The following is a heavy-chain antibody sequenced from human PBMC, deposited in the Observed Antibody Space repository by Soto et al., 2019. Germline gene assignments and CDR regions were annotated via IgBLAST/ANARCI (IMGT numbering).Heavy chain of an antibody. J-gene: IGHJ4*02. CDR3: ARGGGIAVAGTHLDY. CDR1: GFTFSSYA. CDR2: IGGSDAGT. D-gene: IGHD6-19*01. V-gene: IGHV3-23*01. Sequence: EVQLLESGGGLVQPGGSLRLSCAASGFTFSSYAMSWVRQAPGKGLEWVSGIGGSDAGTNYADSVKGRFTISRDNSKNTLYLQMSSLRAEDTAVYYCARGGGIAVAGTHLDYWGQGTLVTVSS.